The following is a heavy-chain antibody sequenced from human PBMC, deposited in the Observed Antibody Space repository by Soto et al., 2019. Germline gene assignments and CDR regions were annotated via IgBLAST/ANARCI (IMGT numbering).Heavy chain of an antibody. J-gene: IGHJ6*03. CDR2: IKSKTDGGTT. Sequence: PGGSLRLSCPAFGFTFSNARMSWVRQAPGKGLEWVGRIKSKTDGGTTDYAAPVKGRLTISRDDSKNTLYLQMNSLKTEDTAVYYCTTVARLGHYYGSGSYNAQSYYYYYYMDVWGKGTTVTVSS. V-gene: IGHV3-15*01. D-gene: IGHD3-10*01. CDR3: TTVARLGHYYGSGSYNAQSYYYYYYMDV. CDR1: GFTFSNAR.